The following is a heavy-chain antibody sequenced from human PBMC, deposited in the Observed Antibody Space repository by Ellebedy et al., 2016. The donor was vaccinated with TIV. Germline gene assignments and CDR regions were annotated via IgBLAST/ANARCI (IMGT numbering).Heavy chain of an antibody. Sequence: GGSLRLSCAASGFTFSSYWMHWVRQAPGKGLVWVSRIYSDGSSTSYADSVKGRFTISRDNAKNTLYLQIDSLRAEDTAVYYCARTYYNSSGEFDYWGQGTLVTVSS. CDR2: IYSDGSST. J-gene: IGHJ4*02. D-gene: IGHD3-22*01. V-gene: IGHV3-74*01. CDR1: GFTFSSYW. CDR3: ARTYYNSSGEFDY.